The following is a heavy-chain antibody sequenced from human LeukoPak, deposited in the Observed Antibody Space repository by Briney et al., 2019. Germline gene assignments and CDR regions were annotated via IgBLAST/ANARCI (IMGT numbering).Heavy chain of an antibody. CDR1: GGSISSGDYY. CDR3: AREGLRDILTDLNWFDP. V-gene: IGHV4-30-4*08. CDR2: IYYSGST. D-gene: IGHD3-9*01. Sequence: PSETLSLTCTVSGGSISSGDYYWSWIRQPPGKGLEWIGYIYYSGSTYYNPSLKSRVTISVDTSKNQFSLKLSSVTAADTAVYYCAREGLRDILTDLNWFDPWGQGTLVTVSS. J-gene: IGHJ5*02.